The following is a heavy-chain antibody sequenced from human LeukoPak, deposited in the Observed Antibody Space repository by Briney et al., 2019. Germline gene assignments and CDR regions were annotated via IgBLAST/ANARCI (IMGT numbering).Heavy chain of an antibody. J-gene: IGHJ5*02. CDR3: VRDHVSPGLSNWTVP. CDR1: GDSISSCSFY. CDR2: VSSSGRT. Sequence: PSETLSLTCTVSGDSISSCSFYWSWIRQAAGKGLEWIGRVSSSGRTNYNPSLKSRLTISVTTSKNRFSLKVTSVTASDTAMYYCVRDHVSPGLSNWTVPWGERTL. D-gene: IGHD3-16*01. V-gene: IGHV4-61*02.